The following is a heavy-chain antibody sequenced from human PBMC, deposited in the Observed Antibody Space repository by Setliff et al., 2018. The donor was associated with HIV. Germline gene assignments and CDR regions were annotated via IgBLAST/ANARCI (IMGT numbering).Heavy chain of an antibody. V-gene: IGHV3-20*04. Sequence: GGSLRLSCAASGFIFSNYVMHWVRQAPGKGLEWICGISWNGDSTNYADSVKGRFTISRDNAKNSLFLEMTNLRAEDTALYYCAREGGSERMPFFYYYMDVWGKGTTVTVSS. D-gene: IGHD3-10*01. CDR3: AREGGSERMPFFYYYMDV. J-gene: IGHJ6*03. CDR1: GFIFSNYV. CDR2: ISWNGDST.